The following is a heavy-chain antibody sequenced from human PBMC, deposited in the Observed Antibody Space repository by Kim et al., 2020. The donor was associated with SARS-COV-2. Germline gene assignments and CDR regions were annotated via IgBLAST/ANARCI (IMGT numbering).Heavy chain of an antibody. Sequence: GGSLRLSCVASGFTFSNFWIHWVRQVPAKGLVWVSRIYNDGTGTTYADSVKGRFAISRDNAKNTAYLQMDSLRVEDSGVYYCVRAQSGVRGGLRRNYYYYGLDVWGQGTTVTVSS. CDR2: IYNDGTGT. D-gene: IGHD3-10*01. J-gene: IGHJ6*02. CDR3: VRAQSGVRGGLRRNYYYYGLDV. V-gene: IGHV3-74*03. CDR1: GFTFSNFW.